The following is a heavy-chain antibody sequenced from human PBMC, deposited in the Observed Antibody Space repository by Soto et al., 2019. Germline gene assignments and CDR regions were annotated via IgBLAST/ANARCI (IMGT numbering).Heavy chain of an antibody. V-gene: IGHV4-30-4*01. J-gene: IGHJ6*02. CDR1: GGSISSGDYY. Sequence: PSETLSLTCTVSGGSISSGDYYWSWIRQPPGKGLEWIGYIYYSGSTYYNPSLKIRVTISVDTSKTPFSLKLSSVTAADTAVYYCARDHTNFWSDLLTSPSLDVWGQGTTVTVSS. D-gene: IGHD3-3*01. CDR2: IYYSGST. CDR3: ARDHTNFWSDLLTSPSLDV.